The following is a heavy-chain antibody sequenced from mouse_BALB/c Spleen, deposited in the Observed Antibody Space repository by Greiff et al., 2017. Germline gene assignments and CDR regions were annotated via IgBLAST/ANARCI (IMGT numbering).Heavy chain of an antibody. J-gene: IGHJ4*01. CDR3: ARSGDY. V-gene: IGHV1-54*01. CDR1: GYAFTNYL. Sequence: VQVVESGAELVRPGTSVKVSCKASGYAFTNYLIEWVKQRPGQGLEWIGVINPGSGGTNYNEKFKGKATLTADKSSSTAYMQLSSLTSDDSAVYFCARSGDYWGQGTSVTVSS. CDR2: INPGSGGT.